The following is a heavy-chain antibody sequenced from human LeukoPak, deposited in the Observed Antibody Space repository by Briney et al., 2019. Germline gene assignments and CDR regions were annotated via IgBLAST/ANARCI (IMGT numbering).Heavy chain of an antibody. CDR1: GYTFTSYG. Sequence: ASVKVSCKASGYTFTSYGISWVRQAPGQGLEWMGWISAYNGNTNYAQKLQGRVTMTTDTSTSTAYMELRSLRSDDTAVYYCAREGGYCSGGSCYYSPFDYWGQGTLVTVSS. V-gene: IGHV1-18*01. CDR3: AREGGYCSGGSCYYSPFDY. D-gene: IGHD2-15*01. CDR2: ISAYNGNT. J-gene: IGHJ4*02.